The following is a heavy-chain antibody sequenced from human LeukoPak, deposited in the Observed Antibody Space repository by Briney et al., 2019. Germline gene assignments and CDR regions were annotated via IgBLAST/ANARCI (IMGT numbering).Heavy chain of an antibody. J-gene: IGHJ4*02. D-gene: IGHD1-26*01. V-gene: IGHV3-74*01. CDR1: GFTFSSYW. CDR3: AALSGSYYDGDY. CDR2: INTDGSST. Sequence: GGSLRLSCAASGFTFSSYWMHWVRQAPGKRLVWVSRINTDGSSTTYADSVKGRFTISRDNAKNALYLQMNSLRAEDTAVYYCAALSGSYYDGDYWGQGTLVTVSS.